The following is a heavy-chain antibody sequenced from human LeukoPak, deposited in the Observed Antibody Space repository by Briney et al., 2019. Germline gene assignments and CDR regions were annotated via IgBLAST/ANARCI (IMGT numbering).Heavy chain of an antibody. D-gene: IGHD3-10*01. Sequence: PGGSLRLSRAASGFPFSSYGMHWVRQAPGKGLEWVAVIWNDGSNKYYVESVKGRFTISRDDSKNTLYLQMNSLRAEDTAVYYCARGPTYYYGSGSYWGQGTLVTVSS. CDR2: IWNDGSNK. V-gene: IGHV3-33*01. CDR3: ARGPTYYYGSGSY. CDR1: GFPFSSYG. J-gene: IGHJ4*02.